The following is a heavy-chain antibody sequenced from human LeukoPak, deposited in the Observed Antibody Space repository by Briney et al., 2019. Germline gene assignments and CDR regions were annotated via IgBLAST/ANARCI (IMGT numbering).Heavy chain of an antibody. J-gene: IGHJ4*02. CDR2: ISSSSSYI. Sequence: GGSLRLSCAASGFTFSSYSMNWVRQAPGKGLEWVSSISSSSSYIYYADSVKGRFTISRDNAKNSLYLQMNSLRAEDTAVYYCARDRGGVIAPYYFDYWGQGTLVTVSS. CDR3: ARDRGGVIAPYYFDY. D-gene: IGHD3-16*02. CDR1: GFTFSSYS. V-gene: IGHV3-21*01.